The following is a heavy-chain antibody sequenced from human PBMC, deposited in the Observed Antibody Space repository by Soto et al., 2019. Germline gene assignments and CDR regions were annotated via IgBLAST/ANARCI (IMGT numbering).Heavy chain of an antibody. J-gene: IGHJ3*02. V-gene: IGHV1-58*01. CDR3: AANHYYDSSGYYANDAFDI. D-gene: IGHD3-22*01. Sequence: QMQLVQSGPEVKKPGTSVKVSCKASGFTFTSSAVQWVRQARGQRLEWIGWIVVGSGNTNYAQKFPESVTITRDMSTSTAYMELSSLRSEDTAVYYCAANHYYDSSGYYANDAFDIWGQGTMVTVSS. CDR2: IVVGSGNT. CDR1: GFTFTSSA.